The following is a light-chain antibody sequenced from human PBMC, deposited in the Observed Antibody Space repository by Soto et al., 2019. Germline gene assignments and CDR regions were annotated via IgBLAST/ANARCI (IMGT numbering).Light chain of an antibody. CDR1: QSVSSSY. V-gene: IGKV3-20*01. Sequence: EIVLTQSPGTLSLSPEERATLSSRASQSVSSSYLAWYQQKPGQAPRLLIYGASSRATGIPDRFSGSGSGTDFTLTISRLEPEDFAVYYCQQYGSSFGGGTKVDIK. J-gene: IGKJ4*02. CDR2: GAS. CDR3: QQYGSS.